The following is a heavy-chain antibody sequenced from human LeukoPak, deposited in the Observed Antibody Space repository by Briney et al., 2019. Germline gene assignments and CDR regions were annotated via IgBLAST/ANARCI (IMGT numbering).Heavy chain of an antibody. CDR3: ASSIVYCSSTSCYFN. Sequence: ASVKVSCKASGYTFTGYFMHWVRQAPGQGLEWMGWINPNSGGTNYAQKFQGRVTLTRDTSISTAYMELSRLRSDDTAVYYCASSIVYCSSTSCYFNWGQGTLVTVSS. J-gene: IGHJ4*02. V-gene: IGHV1-2*02. CDR1: GYTFTGYF. D-gene: IGHD2-2*01. CDR2: INPNSGGT.